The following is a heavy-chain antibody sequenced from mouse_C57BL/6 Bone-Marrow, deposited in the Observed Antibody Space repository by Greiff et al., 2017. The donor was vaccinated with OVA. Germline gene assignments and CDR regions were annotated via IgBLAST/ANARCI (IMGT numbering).Heavy chain of an antibody. Sequence: EVNVVESVAELVRPGASVKLSCTASGFNIKNTYMHWVKQRPEQGLEWIGRIDPANGNTKYAPKFQGKATIPADTSSNTAYLQLSSLTSEDTAIYYGARWSGYDPYYFDYWGQGTTLTVSS. CDR2: IDPANGNT. CDR3: ARWSGYDPYYFDY. D-gene: IGHD2-2*01. CDR1: GFNIKNTY. J-gene: IGHJ2*01. V-gene: IGHV14-3*01.